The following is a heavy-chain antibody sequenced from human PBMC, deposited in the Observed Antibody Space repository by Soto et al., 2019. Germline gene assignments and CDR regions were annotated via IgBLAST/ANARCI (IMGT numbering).Heavy chain of an antibody. V-gene: IGHV1-2*04. D-gene: IGHD3-10*01. CDR3: ARDKGPILYYPQEVRNNWFYP. CDR2: INPNSGGT. J-gene: IGHJ5*02. CDR1: GYTFTGYY. Sequence: GASVKVSCKASGYTFTGYYMHWVRQAPGQGLEWMGWINPNSGGTNYAQKFQGWVTMTRDTSISTAYMELSRLRSDDTAVYYCARDKGPILYYPQEVRNNWFYPWGQGTLDIGSS.